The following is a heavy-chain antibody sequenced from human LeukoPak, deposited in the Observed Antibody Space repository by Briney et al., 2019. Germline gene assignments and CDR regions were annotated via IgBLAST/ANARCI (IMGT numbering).Heavy chain of an antibody. D-gene: IGHD2-8*01. CDR3: AREFGSRYCTNGVCPNFDY. CDR1: GYTFTGYY. Sequence: GASVKVSCKASGYTFTGYYLHWVRQAPGQGLEWMRIIDPSGTRKSYAQKFQGRITMTRDTSTSTVYMELSSLRSEDTAVYYCAREFGSRYCTNGVCPNFDYWGQGTLVTVSS. J-gene: IGHJ4*02. V-gene: IGHV1-46*01. CDR2: IDPSGTRK.